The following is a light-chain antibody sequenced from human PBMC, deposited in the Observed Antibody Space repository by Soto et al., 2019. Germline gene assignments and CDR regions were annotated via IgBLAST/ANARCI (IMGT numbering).Light chain of an antibody. J-gene: IGLJ3*02. V-gene: IGLV2-18*02. CDR1: SSDV. CDR2: GVS. Sequence: QSALTQPPSVSGSPGQSVTISCAGTSSDVVSWYQQPPGTAPTLMIYGVSHRPSGVPDRFSASKSGNTASLTISGLQAEDEADYYCSSFTNDIVVFGGGTKLTVL. CDR3: SSFTNDIVV.